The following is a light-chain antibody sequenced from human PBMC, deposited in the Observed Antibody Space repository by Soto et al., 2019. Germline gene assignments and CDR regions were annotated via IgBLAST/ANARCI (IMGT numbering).Light chain of an antibody. CDR1: QSISNW. CDR2: KAS. Sequence: DIQMTQFPSTLSASVGDRVTITCRASQSISNWLAWYQQKPGKAPKLLIYKASSLESGVPSRFSGSGSGTEFTLTISSLQADDFAPYYCQQYNSYWTFGQGTKVEIK. V-gene: IGKV1-5*03. CDR3: QQYNSYWT. J-gene: IGKJ1*01.